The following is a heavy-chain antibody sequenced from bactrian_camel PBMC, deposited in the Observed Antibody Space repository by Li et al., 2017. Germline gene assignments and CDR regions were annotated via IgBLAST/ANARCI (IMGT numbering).Heavy chain of an antibody. V-gene: IGHV3S55*01. D-gene: IGHD2*01. CDR2: IYTGGTT. CDR1: GYTYGSIC. J-gene: IGHJ6*01. Sequence: HVQLEESGGGTVQAGGSLRLTCAASGYTYGSICMAWFRQAPGKEREGVAAIYTGGTTLYADSVKGRFTISQDNAKNTVYLQMNSLKPEDTAMYYCAARGPYCYTKLSVRDFTYWGQ. CDR3: AARGPYCYTKLSVRDFTY.